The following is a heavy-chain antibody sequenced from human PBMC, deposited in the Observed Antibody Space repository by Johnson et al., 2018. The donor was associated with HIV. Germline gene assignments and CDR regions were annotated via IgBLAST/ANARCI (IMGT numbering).Heavy chain of an antibody. V-gene: IGHV3-20*04. CDR3: AKETRDSRSAFDV. CDR1: GFTFTNAW. J-gene: IGHJ3*01. Sequence: VQLVESGGGLVKPGGSLRLSCAASGFTFTNAWMSWVRQAPGKGLEWVSGIAWNCATTGYADSVKGRFTISRDNSKNTLSLQMNSLRTEDTAIYFCAKETRDSRSAFDVWGQGTMVTVSS. CDR2: IAWNCATT. D-gene: IGHD3-22*01.